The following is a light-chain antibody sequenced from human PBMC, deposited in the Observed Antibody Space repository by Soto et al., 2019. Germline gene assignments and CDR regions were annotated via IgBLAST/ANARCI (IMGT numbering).Light chain of an antibody. J-gene: IGLJ1*01. CDR3: SSYAGSSNV. CDR1: SSDVGGYNY. Sequence: QSVLTAPPSASGSPGQSVAISCTGSSSDVGGYNYVSWYQQHPGKAPKLMIYEVNKRPSGVPDRFSGSKSGNTASLTVSGLQAEDEADYYCSSYAGSSNVFGTGTKVTGL. CDR2: EVN. V-gene: IGLV2-8*01.